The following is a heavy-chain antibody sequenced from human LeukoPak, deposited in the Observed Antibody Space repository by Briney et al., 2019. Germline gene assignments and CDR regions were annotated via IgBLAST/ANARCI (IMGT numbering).Heavy chain of an antibody. Sequence: SETLSLTCSLSGDSLRTNNYFWAWIRQPPGMGLEWIGSISYNGITYYNPFLTSRAVVSVDTSKNQFSLNLNSVTAADTAVYYCARRNGHTWDVGNWFDPWGQGTLVTISS. CDR3: ARRNGHTWDVGNWFDP. D-gene: IGHD5-24*01. J-gene: IGHJ5*02. CDR2: ISYNGIT. V-gene: IGHV4-39*01. CDR1: GDSLRTNNYF.